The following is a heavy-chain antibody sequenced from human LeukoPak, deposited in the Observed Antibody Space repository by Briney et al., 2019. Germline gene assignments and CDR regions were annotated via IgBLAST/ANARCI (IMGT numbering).Heavy chain of an antibody. CDR3: ASYSYGSGSYYVPFFDY. V-gene: IGHV3-23*01. J-gene: IGHJ4*02. CDR1: GFTFSSYA. CDR2: FSGSGGST. D-gene: IGHD3-10*01. Sequence: GGSLRLSCAASGFTFSSYAMSWVRQAPGKGLEWVSSFSGSGGSTYYADSVKGRFTISRDNAKNSLYLQMNSLRAEDTAVYYCASYSYGSGSYYVPFFDYWGQGTLVTVSS.